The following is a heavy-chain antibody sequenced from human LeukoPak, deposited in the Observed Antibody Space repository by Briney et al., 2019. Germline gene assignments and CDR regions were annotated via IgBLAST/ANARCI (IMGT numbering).Heavy chain of an antibody. V-gene: IGHV4-4*07. J-gene: IGHJ4*02. D-gene: IGHD6-13*01. CDR3: VRGGSAAAAVFDY. CDR2: IHTSGTT. Sequence: SETLSLTCTVSGGSISGYYWSWIRQPAGKELEWIGRIHTSGTTNHNPSLKRRVTMSVDTSKSQFSLKLTSVTAADTAVYYCVRGGSAAAAVFDYWGQGTLVTVSS. CDR1: GGSISGYY.